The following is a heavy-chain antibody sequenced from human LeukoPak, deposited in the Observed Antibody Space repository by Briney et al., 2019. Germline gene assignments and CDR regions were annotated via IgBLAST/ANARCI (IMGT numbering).Heavy chain of an antibody. CDR2: ISGSGGGT. CDR1: GFTFSSYA. V-gene: IGHV3-23*01. CDR3: ARDRLHYGEYEKTFDY. D-gene: IGHD4-17*01. J-gene: IGHJ4*02. Sequence: GGSLRLSCAASGFTFSSYAMSWVRQAPGKGLEWVSAISGSGGGTYYADSVKGRFTISRDNAKNSLYLQMNSLRAEDSAVYYCARDRLHYGEYEKTFDYWGQGTLVTVSS.